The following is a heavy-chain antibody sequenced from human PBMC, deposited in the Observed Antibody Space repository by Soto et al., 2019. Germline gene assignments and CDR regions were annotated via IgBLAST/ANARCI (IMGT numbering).Heavy chain of an antibody. Sequence: ASVKVSCKASGYTFTGYYMHWVRQAPGQGLEWMGWINPNSGGTNYAQKFQGRVTMTRDTSISTAYMELSRLRSDDTAVYYCARFNRDGYNYYGMDVWGQGTTVTVS. V-gene: IGHV1-2*02. CDR1: GYTFTGYY. CDR3: ARFNRDGYNYYGMDV. CDR2: INPNSGGT. J-gene: IGHJ6*02.